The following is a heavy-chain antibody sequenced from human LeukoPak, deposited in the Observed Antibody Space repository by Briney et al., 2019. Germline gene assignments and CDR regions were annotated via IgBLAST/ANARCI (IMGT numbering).Heavy chain of an antibody. CDR3: ARDPDYYGSGSYYNVSGY. CDR2: INPNSGGT. J-gene: IGHJ4*02. D-gene: IGHD3-10*01. CDR1: GYTFTGYY. V-gene: IGHV1-2*02. Sequence: ASVKVSCKASGYTFTGYYMHWVRQAPGQGLEWMGWINPNSGGTNYAQKFQGRVTMTRDTSISTACMELSRLRSDDTAVYYCARDPDYYGSGSYYNVSGYWGQGTLVTVSS.